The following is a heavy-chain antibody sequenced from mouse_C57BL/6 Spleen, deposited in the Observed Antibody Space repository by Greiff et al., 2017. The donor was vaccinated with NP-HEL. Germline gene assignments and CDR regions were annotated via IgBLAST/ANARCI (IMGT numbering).Heavy chain of an antibody. CDR3: ARREFITTVVDY. V-gene: IGHV1-61*01. Sequence: QVQLQQPGAELVRPGSSVKLSCKASGYTFSSYWMDWVKQRPGQGLEWIGNIYPSDSETHYNQKFKDKATLTVDKSSSTAYMQLSSLTSEDSAVYYCARREFITTVVDYWGQGTTLTVSS. CDR1: GYTFSSYW. J-gene: IGHJ2*01. CDR2: IYPSDSET. D-gene: IGHD1-1*01.